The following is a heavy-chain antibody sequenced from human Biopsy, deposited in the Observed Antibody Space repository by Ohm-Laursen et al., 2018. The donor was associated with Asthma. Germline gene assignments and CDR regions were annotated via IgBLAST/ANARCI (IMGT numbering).Heavy chain of an antibody. D-gene: IGHD5/OR15-5a*01. V-gene: IGHV3-30*18. CDR3: AKDPRIYDDNVAVMAF. J-gene: IGHJ6*02. Sequence: SLRLSCSASGFSFSEFVMHWVRQAPGKGLEWVAVISYDGSTKYYADSVKGRFTISRDNSKNTLYLQMSSLRVEDTAVYYGAKDPRIYDDNVAVMAFWGQGPAVNVSS. CDR2: ISYDGSTK. CDR1: GFSFSEFV.